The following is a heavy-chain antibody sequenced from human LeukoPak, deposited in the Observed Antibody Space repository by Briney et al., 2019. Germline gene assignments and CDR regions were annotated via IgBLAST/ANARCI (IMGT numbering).Heavy chain of an antibody. Sequence: GGSLRLSCAASGFTFSSYWMSWVRQAPGKGLEWVAHIKQDGSEKYYVDSVKGRFTISRDNAKNSLYLQMNSLRAEDTAVYYCARGPGYSSGWYSDLDAFDIWGQGTMVTVSS. D-gene: IGHD6-19*01. CDR3: ARGPGYSSGWYSDLDAFDI. J-gene: IGHJ3*02. CDR2: IKQDGSEK. V-gene: IGHV3-7*01. CDR1: GFTFSSYW.